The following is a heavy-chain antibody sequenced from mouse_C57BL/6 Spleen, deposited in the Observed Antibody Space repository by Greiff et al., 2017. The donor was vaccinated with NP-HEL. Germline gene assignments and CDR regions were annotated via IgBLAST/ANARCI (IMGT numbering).Heavy chain of an antibody. CDR1: GYTFTSYT. CDR2: INPSSGYT. J-gene: IGHJ3*01. CDR3: ARERLLPRWFAY. V-gene: IGHV1-4*01. Sequence: QVQLQQSGAELARPGASVKMSCKASGYTFTSYTMHWVKQRPGQGLEWIGYINPSSGYTKYNQKFKDKATLTADKSSSTAYMQLSSLTSEDSAVYYCARERLLPRWFAYWGQGTLVTVSA. D-gene: IGHD2-10*01.